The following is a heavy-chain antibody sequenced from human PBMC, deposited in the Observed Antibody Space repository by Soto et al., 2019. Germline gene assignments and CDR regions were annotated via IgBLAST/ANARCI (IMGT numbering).Heavy chain of an antibody. CDR3: ARGVRHCTNGVCYKYYFDY. V-gene: IGHV3-11*06. CDR2: ISSSSSYT. D-gene: IGHD2-8*01. CDR1: GFTFSDYY. J-gene: IGHJ4*02. Sequence: LRLSCAASGFTFSDYYMSWIRQAPGKGLEWASYISSSSSYTNYADSVKGRFTISRDNAKNSLYLQMNSLRAEDTAVYYCARGVRHCTNGVCYKYYFDYWGQGTLVTVSS.